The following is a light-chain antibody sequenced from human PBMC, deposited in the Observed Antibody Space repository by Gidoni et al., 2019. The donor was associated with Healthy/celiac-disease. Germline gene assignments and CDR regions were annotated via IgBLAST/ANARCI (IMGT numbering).Light chain of an antibody. CDR1: QSVSSY. CDR3: QQRSNWPRTT. J-gene: IGKJ4*01. V-gene: IGKV3-11*01. CDR2: DAS. Sequence: GERATLPCRASQSVSSYLAWYQQKPGQAPRLLIYDASNRATGIPARFSGSGSGTDFTLTISSLEPEDSAVYYCQQRSNWPRTTFGGGTKVEIK.